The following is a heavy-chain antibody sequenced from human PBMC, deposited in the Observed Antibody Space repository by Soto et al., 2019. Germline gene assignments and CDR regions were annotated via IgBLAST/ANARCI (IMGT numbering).Heavy chain of an antibody. CDR3: ARESGATYPRIMSGVDV. J-gene: IGHJ6*02. CDR2: IIPIFGTA. D-gene: IGHD3-16*01. CDR1: GGTFSSYA. Sequence: QVQLVQSGAEVKKPGSSVKVSCKASGGTFSSYAISWVRQAPGQGLEWMGGIIPIFGTANYAQKFQGRVTITADESTSTAYMELRSLRSEDTAVYYCARESGATYPRIMSGVDVWGQGTTVTVSS. V-gene: IGHV1-69*01.